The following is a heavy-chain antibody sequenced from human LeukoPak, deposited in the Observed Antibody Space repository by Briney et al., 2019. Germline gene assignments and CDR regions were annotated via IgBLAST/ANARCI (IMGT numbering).Heavy chain of an antibody. Sequence: PGGSLRLSCAASGFTFSSYGMHWVRQAPGKGLEWVAFIRYDGSNKYYEDSVKGRFTISGDNSKNTLYLQMNSLRAEDTAVYYCAKEWRGYSGYDFDYWGQGTLVTVSS. CDR3: AKEWRGYSGYDFDY. CDR2: IRYDGSNK. J-gene: IGHJ4*02. D-gene: IGHD5-12*01. V-gene: IGHV3-30*02. CDR1: GFTFSSYG.